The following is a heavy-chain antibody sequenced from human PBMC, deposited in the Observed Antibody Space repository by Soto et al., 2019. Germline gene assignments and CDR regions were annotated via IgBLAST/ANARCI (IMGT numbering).Heavy chain of an antibody. D-gene: IGHD3-10*01. J-gene: IGHJ6*02. Sequence: PGGSLRLSCAASGFTFSTYAMSWARQAPGKGLEWVSAIRGSGSSTYYADSVKGRFIISRDNSNNMLYLQMNSLRAEDTAVYYCAKDRNYGSGSPLTWYYGMDVWGQGTTVTVSS. CDR2: IRGSGSST. CDR1: GFTFSTYA. V-gene: IGHV3-23*01. CDR3: AKDRNYGSGSPLTWYYGMDV.